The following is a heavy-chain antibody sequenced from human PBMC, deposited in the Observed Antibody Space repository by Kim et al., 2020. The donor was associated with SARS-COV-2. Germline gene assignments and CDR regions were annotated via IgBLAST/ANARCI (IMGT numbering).Heavy chain of an antibody. CDR3: ASSYYDILTGYYSLFDY. Sequence: ASVKVSCKASGYTFTSYYMHWVRQAPGQGLEWMGIINPSGGSTSYAQKFQGRVTMTRDTSTSTVYMELSSLRSEDTAVYYCASSYYDILTGYYSLFDYWGQGTLVTVSS. D-gene: IGHD3-9*01. V-gene: IGHV1-46*01. J-gene: IGHJ4*02. CDR2: INPSGGST. CDR1: GYTFTSYY.